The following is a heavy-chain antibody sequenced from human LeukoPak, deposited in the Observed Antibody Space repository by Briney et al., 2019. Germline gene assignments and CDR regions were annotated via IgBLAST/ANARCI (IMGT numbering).Heavy chain of an antibody. CDR2: ISTYNGNT. V-gene: IGHV1-18*01. D-gene: IGHD6-13*01. CDR3: ARDRRAIATAGEYYFDY. Sequence: ASVKVSCKASGYTFTSYGISWVRQAPGQGLEWLGWISTYNGNTHYAQKLQGRVTMTTDTSTSTAYMKLRSLRSDDTAVYYCARDRRAIATAGEYYFDYWGQGILVTVSS. CDR1: GYTFTSYG. J-gene: IGHJ4*02.